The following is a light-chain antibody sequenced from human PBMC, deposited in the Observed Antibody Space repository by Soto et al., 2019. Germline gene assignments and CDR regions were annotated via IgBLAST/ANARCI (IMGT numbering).Light chain of an antibody. CDR3: QQSYSTPFT. Sequence: DIQMTQSPSSLSASVGDRVTITCRASQSMSSYLNWYQQKPGKAPKLLIYAASSLQSGVPSRFSGSGSGTYFTLTISSLQPEDFATYYCQQSYSTPFTFGPGTKVDIK. V-gene: IGKV1-39*01. J-gene: IGKJ3*01. CDR1: QSMSSY. CDR2: AAS.